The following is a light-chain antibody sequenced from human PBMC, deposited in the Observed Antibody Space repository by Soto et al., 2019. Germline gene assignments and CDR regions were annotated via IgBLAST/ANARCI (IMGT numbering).Light chain of an antibody. CDR1: QGISSY. J-gene: IGKJ1*01. CDR2: AAS. CDR3: QQYYSYPRT. Sequence: AIQMTQSPSSFSACTGDKVTITCRASQGISSYLAWYQQKPGKAPKVLIYAASTLQSGVPSRFSGSGSGTNFTLTISCLQSEDFATYYCQQYYSYPRTFGQGTKVEMK. V-gene: IGKV1-8*01.